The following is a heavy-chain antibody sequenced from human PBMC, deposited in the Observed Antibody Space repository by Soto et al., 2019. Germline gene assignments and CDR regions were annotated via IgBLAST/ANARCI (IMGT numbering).Heavy chain of an antibody. D-gene: IGHD6-19*01. CDR2: TYYRSKWYN. J-gene: IGHJ4*02. CDR1: GDSVSSNSAA. V-gene: IGHV6-1*01. Sequence: SQTLSLTCAISGDSVSSNSAAWNWIRQPPSRGLEWLGRTYYRSKWYNDYAVSVKSRITINPDTSKNQFSLQLNSVTPEDTAVYYCARATLSSGWSGGMGYWGQGTLVTVSS. CDR3: ARATLSSGWSGGMGY.